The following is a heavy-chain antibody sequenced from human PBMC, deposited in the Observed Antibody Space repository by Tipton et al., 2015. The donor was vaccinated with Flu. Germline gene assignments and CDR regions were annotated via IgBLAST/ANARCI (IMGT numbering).Heavy chain of an antibody. V-gene: IGHV3-7*01. J-gene: IGHJ4*02. Sequence: SLRLSCAASGFTFNTYWMSWVRQAPGKGLEWVANIKQGGSEKYYVDSVKGRFTISRDNAKNSLYLQMNSLTAEDTAVYYCARTRGGYCSSTSCFADYFDFWGQGTLVTVSS. CDR1: GFTFNTYW. CDR2: IKQGGSEK. CDR3: ARTRGGYCSSTSCFADYFDF. D-gene: IGHD2-2*01.